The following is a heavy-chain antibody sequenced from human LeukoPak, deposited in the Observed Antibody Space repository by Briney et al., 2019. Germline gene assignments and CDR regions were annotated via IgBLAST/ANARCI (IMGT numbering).Heavy chain of an antibody. J-gene: IGHJ4*02. Sequence: PSETLSLTCTVSGGSISSYYWSWIRQPPGKGLEWIGYIYYSGSTNYNPSLKSRVTISVDTSKNQSSLKLSSVTAADTAVYYCARHSIVGQWLVPFDYWGQGTLVTVSS. CDR1: GGSISSYY. CDR2: IYYSGST. D-gene: IGHD6-19*01. CDR3: ARHSIVGQWLVPFDY. V-gene: IGHV4-59*08.